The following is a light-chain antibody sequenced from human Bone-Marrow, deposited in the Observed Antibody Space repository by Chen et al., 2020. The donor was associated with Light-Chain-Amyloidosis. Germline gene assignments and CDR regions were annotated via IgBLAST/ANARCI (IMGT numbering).Light chain of an antibody. V-gene: IGLV2-14*01. J-gene: IGLJ1*01. Sequence: QSALTPPASVSGSPGQSINIPCTGTSSDVGGDNHVSWYQQHPDKAPKLMIYEVTNRPSWVPDRFSGSKSDNTASLTISGLQTEDEADYFCSSYTITNTLVFGSGTRVTVL. CDR2: EVT. CDR3: SSYTITNTLV. CDR1: SSDVGGDNH.